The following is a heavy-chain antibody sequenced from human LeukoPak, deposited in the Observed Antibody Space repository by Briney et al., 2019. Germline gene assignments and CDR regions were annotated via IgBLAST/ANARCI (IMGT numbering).Heavy chain of an antibody. CDR1: GGSFSGYY. CDR2: INHSGST. Sequence: SETLSLTCAVYGGSFSGYYWSWIRQPPGKGLEWIGEINHSGSTNYNPSLKSRVTISVDTSKNQLSLKLSSVTAADTAVYYCARGCDDSSGYYQYYFDYWGQGTLVTVSS. CDR3: ARGCDDSSGYYQYYFDY. D-gene: IGHD3-22*01. J-gene: IGHJ4*02. V-gene: IGHV4-34*01.